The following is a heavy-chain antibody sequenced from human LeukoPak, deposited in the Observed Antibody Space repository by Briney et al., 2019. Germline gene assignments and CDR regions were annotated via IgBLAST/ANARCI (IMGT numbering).Heavy chain of an antibody. CDR3: AKASLGILTGYYYYFDY. CDR1: GFTFSSYG. CDR2: ISGSGGST. J-gene: IGHJ4*02. V-gene: IGHV3-23*01. Sequence: GGSLRLSCAASGFTFSSYGMSWVRQAPGKGLEWVSAISGSGGSTYYADSVKGRFTISRDNSKNTLYLQMNSLRAEDTAVYYCAKASLGILTGYYYYFDYWGQGTLVTVSS. D-gene: IGHD3-9*01.